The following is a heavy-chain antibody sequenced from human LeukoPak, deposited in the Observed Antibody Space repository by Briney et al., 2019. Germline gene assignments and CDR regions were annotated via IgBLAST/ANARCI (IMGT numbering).Heavy chain of an antibody. CDR3: AKDFLGIAVAGMPIDY. Sequence: VQPGGSLRLSCAVSGFTFDDYAMHWVRQAPGKGLEWVYHISGDGGSTYYADSVKGRFTISRDNSKDSLYLQMNSLRTEDTALYYCAKDFLGIAVAGMPIDYWGQGTLVTVSS. CDR2: ISGDGGST. CDR1: GFTFDDYA. V-gene: IGHV3-43*02. J-gene: IGHJ4*02. D-gene: IGHD6-19*01.